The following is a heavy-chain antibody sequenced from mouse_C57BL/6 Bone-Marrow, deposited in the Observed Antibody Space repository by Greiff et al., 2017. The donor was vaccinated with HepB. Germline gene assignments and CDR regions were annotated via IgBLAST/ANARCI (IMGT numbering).Heavy chain of an antibody. D-gene: IGHD3-3*01. CDR2: IDPSDSYT. CDR1: GYTFTSYW. CDR3: ASGADRFAY. Sequence: VQLQQSGAELVKPGASVKLSCKASGYTFTSYWMQWVKQRPGQGLEWIGEIDPSDSYTNYNQKFKGKATLTVDTSSSTAYMQLSSLTSEDSAVYYCASGADRFAYWGQGTRVTVSA. V-gene: IGHV1-50*01. J-gene: IGHJ3*01.